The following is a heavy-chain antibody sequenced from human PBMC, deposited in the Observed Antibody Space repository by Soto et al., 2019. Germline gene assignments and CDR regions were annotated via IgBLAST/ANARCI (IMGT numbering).Heavy chain of an antibody. Sequence: EVQLLESGGGLVQPGGSLRLSCAASGFAFSSYAMSWVRQAPGKGLEWVSHISGSGGSTYYADSVKGRFTISRDNSKNTLYLQINRLSDEDTAVYYCAILGERLNGMDVWGQGTTVTVSS. CDR1: GFAFSSYA. D-gene: IGHD6-25*01. CDR3: AILGERLNGMDV. J-gene: IGHJ6*02. CDR2: ISGSGGST. V-gene: IGHV3-23*01.